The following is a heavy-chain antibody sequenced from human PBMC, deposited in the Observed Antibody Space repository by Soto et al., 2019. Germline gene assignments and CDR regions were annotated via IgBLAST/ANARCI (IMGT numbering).Heavy chain of an antibody. CDR1: GFAFSNYA. CDR2: LYGSGGGI. CDR3: AKDAISLDGVWLAHD. J-gene: IGHJ4*02. Sequence: LRLSCAASGFAFSNYAMIWIRQVPGKGLEWVSGLYGSGGGIHYADSVKGRFTISRDNSAYSVYLQMNDLRVEDSAVYYCAKDAISLDGVWLAHDWGQGTVVTVSS. D-gene: IGHD5-12*01. V-gene: IGHV3-23*01.